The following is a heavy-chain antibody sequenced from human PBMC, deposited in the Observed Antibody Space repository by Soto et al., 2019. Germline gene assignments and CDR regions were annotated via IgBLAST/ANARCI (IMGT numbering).Heavy chain of an antibody. CDR2: INHSGST. CDR3: AKRVYGPFDS. D-gene: IGHD3-10*01. V-gene: IGHV4-61*01. Sequence: SETLSLTCTVSGGSVTSGKYYWSWIRQPPGKGLEWIGYINHSGSTNYNPSLKSRVTISVDTSKNQFSLKLSSVTAADTAVFYCAKRVYGPFDSWGQGTLVTVSS. CDR1: GGSVTSGKYY. J-gene: IGHJ5*01.